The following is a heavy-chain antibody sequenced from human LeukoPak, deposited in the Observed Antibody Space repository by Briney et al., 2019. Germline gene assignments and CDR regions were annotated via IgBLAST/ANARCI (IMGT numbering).Heavy chain of an antibody. J-gene: IGHJ6*02. D-gene: IGHD6-13*01. CDR1: GFTFSDYY. CDR3: ARDQEIAAAGPSTGLYYYGMDV. Sequence: PGGSLRLSCAASGFTFSDYYMSWIRQAPGKGLEWVSYISSSGSTIYYADSVKGRFTISRDNAKNSLYLQMNSLRAEDTAVYYCARDQEIAAAGPSTGLYYYGMDVWGQGTTVTVSS. V-gene: IGHV3-11*01. CDR2: ISSSGSTI.